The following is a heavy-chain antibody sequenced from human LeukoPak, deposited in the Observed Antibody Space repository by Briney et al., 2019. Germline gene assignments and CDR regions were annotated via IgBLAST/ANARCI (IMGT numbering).Heavy chain of an antibody. J-gene: IGHJ6*02. CDR1: RDSISSYY. Sequence: SGTLSLTCTVSRDSISSYYWSWIRQPPGKGLEWIGYIYISGSTHYNPSLKSRATMSVDTSKNQLYLKLSSVTAAGTAVYYCARQSDSYYYGMDVWGQGTTVTVCS. CDR2: IYISGST. V-gene: IGHV4-59*01. D-gene: IGHD2-21*02. CDR3: ARQSDSYYYGMDV.